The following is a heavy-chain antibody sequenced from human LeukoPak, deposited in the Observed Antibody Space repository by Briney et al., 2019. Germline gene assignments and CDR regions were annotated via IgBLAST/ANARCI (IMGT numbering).Heavy chain of an antibody. CDR1: GFTFRNFG. CDR3: ARDGLGSGWFWGLHWDYYYYGMDV. CDR2: NSYDGSDK. Sequence: GMSLRLSCTLSGFTFRNFGVHWVRQAPGKGLEWVAFNSYDGSDKYYTDSVKGRFTISRDRSKTTVYLQMNSLRAEDTAVYYCARDGLGSGWFWGLHWDYYYYGMDVWGQGTTVTVSS. J-gene: IGHJ6*02. D-gene: IGHD6-19*01. V-gene: IGHV3-30*03.